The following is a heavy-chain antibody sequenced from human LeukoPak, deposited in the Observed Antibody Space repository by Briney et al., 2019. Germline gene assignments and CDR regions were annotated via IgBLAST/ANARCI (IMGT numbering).Heavy chain of an antibody. V-gene: IGHV3-7*01. CDR2: IKQDGSEK. CDR1: GFTFSNYW. D-gene: IGHD6-13*01. Sequence: GGSLRLSCAASGFTFSNYWMRWVRQAPGKGLEWVANIKQDGSEKFYVDSVRGRFTIYRDNAKNSLYLQMNSLRAEDTAMYYCAREISSWYRTEGRFDPWGQGTLVTVSS. J-gene: IGHJ5*02. CDR3: AREISSWYRTEGRFDP.